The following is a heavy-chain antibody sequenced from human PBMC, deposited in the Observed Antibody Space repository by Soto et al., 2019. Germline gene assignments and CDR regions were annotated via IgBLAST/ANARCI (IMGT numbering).Heavy chain of an antibody. V-gene: IGHV3-30-3*01. J-gene: IGHJ5*02. CDR1: GFTFRRHA. Sequence: QVQLVASGGGVVQQGRSLTLSCEASGFTFRRHAIHWVRQAPGKGLEWVAVISRDGSNEYYEDSVKGRFTISRDNSKNTLFLQLNSLRLEDTAVYYCAPQTGSNPYYFGNWFDPWGQGTLVTVSS. CDR3: APQTGSNPYYFGNWFDP. CDR2: ISRDGSNE. D-gene: IGHD3-22*01.